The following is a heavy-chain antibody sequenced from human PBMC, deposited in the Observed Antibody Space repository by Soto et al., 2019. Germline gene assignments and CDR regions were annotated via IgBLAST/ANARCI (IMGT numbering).Heavy chain of an antibody. J-gene: IGHJ4*02. V-gene: IGHV3-23*01. CDR2: IDYSGANT. D-gene: IGHD2-8*01. CDR1: GFTLDNG. Sequence: GSLQLSCAASGFTLDNGMTWFRQAPGKGLEWISTIDYSGANTHYADSVKGRFTISRDKSRNTVALQMSNLRAEDTALYYCVSWVSAHFDNWGQGTLVTVSS. CDR3: VSWVSAHFDN.